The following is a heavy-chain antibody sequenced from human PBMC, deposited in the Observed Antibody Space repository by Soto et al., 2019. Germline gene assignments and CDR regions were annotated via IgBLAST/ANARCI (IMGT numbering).Heavy chain of an antibody. CDR3: ARSLTEGYCTITGCYTRPLYGMDV. J-gene: IGHJ6*02. V-gene: IGHV1-2*02. D-gene: IGHD2-2*02. CDR2: INPNSGGT. Sequence: ASVKVSCKASGYTFSGYYIHWLRQAPGQGLEWMGWINPNSGGTNYAQKFQGRVTVTRGTPTSTAYMELSRLTSDDTAVYYCARSLTEGYCTITGCYTRPLYGMDVWGQGTTVTVSS. CDR1: GYTFSGYY.